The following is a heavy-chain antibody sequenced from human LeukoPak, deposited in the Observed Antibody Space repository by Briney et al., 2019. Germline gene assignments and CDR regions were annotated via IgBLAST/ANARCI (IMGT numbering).Heavy chain of an antibody. V-gene: IGHV4-34*01. D-gene: IGHD3-3*01. CDR1: GESFSGYY. CDR2: INHSGST. CDR3: ASTFGVVYPRPPGY. Sequence: SETLSLTCAVYGESFSGYYWSWIRQPPGKGLEWIGEINHSGSTNYNPSLKSRVTISVDTSKNQFSLKLSSVTAADTAVYYCASTFGVVYPRPPGYWGQGTLVTVSS. J-gene: IGHJ4*02.